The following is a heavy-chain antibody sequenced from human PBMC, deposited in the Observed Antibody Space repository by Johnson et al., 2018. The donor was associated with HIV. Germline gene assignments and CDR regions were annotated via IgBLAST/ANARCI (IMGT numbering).Heavy chain of an antibody. Sequence: VESGGSLRLSCAASGFTFEDYAMHWVRQAPGKGLEWVSGINWNSGTVAYADSVQGRFTISRDNAKNSLYLQMNSLRAEDTALYYCARDTYSSDACDIWGQGTMVTVSS. V-gene: IGHV3-9*01. J-gene: IGHJ3*02. CDR3: ARDTYSSDACDI. CDR2: INWNSGTV. D-gene: IGHD4-11*01. CDR1: GFTFEDYA.